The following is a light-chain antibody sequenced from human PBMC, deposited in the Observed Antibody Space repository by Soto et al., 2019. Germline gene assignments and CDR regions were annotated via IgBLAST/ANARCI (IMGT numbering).Light chain of an antibody. Sequence: EIVLTQSPGTLSLSPGERATLSCRASQSVSSSYLAWYLQKPGQAPRLLIFSASSRAAGIPDRFSGSGSGTDLTLTISRLESEDFPVYYCQQYGSSITFGQGKRLEIK. CDR1: QSVSSSY. CDR2: SAS. CDR3: QQYGSSIT. J-gene: IGKJ5*01. V-gene: IGKV3-20*01.